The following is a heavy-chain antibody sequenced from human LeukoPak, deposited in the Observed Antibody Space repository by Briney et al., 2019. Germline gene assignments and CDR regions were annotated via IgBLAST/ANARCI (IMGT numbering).Heavy chain of an antibody. D-gene: IGHD4-23*01. CDR2: IWYDGSNK. Sequence: PGRSLRLSCAASGFTFGSSGMHWVRQAPGKGPEWVAVIWYDGSNKYYAHSVKGRFTISRDNSKNTLYLQMNSLRAEVTALYYCARDPSAGGGNYLENWGQGTLVTVSS. CDR3: ARDPSAGGGNYLEN. CDR1: GFTFGSSG. J-gene: IGHJ4*02. V-gene: IGHV3-33*01.